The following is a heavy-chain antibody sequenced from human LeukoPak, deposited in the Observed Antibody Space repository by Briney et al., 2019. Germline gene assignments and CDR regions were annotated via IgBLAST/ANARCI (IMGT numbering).Heavy chain of an antibody. D-gene: IGHD5-18*01. CDR1: GGSISSYY. CDR2: IYYSGST. J-gene: IGHJ6*03. CDR3: AGGASEYSYGFSLSSRYMDV. V-gene: IGHV4-59*01. Sequence: SETLSLTCTVSGGSISSYYWSWIRQPPGKGLEWIGYIYYSGSTKYNPSLKSRVTISVDTSKNEFFLKLNSVTAADTAVYYCAGGASEYSYGFSLSSRYMDVWGKGTTVTVSS.